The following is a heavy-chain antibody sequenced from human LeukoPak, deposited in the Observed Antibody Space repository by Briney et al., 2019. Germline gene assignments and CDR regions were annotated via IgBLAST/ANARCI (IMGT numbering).Heavy chain of an antibody. CDR1: GFTFSSYA. CDR3: ANDLQSGYFDWLLPTFDY. Sequence: GGSLRLSCAASGFTFSSYAMSWVRQAPGKGLEWVSAISGSGGSTYYADSVKGRFTISRDNSKNTLYLQMNSLRAEDTAVYYCANDLQSGYFDWLLPTFDYWGQGTLVTVSS. V-gene: IGHV3-23*01. D-gene: IGHD3-9*01. CDR2: ISGSGGST. J-gene: IGHJ4*02.